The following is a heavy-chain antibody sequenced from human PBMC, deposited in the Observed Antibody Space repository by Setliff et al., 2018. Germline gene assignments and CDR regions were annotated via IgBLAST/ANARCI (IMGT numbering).Heavy chain of an antibody. D-gene: IGHD3-3*01. V-gene: IGHV4-39*07. CDR3: ARERTIFGILVISGWFDP. CDR2: IHYSGST. Sequence: PSETLSLTCTVSGGSISSDTYFWGWIRQPPGKGLAWIATIHYSGSTYYSESLKSRVTMSVDTSRNQISLNLTSVTAADTAMYYCARERTIFGILVISGWFDPWGQGTVVTVSS. J-gene: IGHJ5*02. CDR1: GGSISSDTYF.